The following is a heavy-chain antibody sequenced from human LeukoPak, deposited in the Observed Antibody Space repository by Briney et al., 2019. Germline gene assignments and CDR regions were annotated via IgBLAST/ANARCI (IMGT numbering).Heavy chain of an antibody. CDR2: IYYSGST. J-gene: IGHJ1*01. D-gene: IGHD6-19*01. Sequence: PSETLSLTCTVSGGSINSYYWSWIRQPPGKGLEWIGYIYYSGSTNYNPSLKSRVTISVDTSKNQFSLKLSSVTAADTAVYYCARGFSSGWYSEYFQHWGQGTLVTVSS. CDR3: ARGFSSGWYSEYFQH. V-gene: IGHV4-59*01. CDR1: GGSINSYY.